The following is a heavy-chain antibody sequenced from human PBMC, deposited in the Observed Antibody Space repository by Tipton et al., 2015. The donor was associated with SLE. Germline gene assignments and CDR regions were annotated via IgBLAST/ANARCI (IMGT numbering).Heavy chain of an antibody. Sequence: LRLSCAVYDGSFSGYCWSWIRQPPGKGLEWIGEINHSGTTNYDPSLKSRVTISVDTSKNQFSLKLSSVTAADTAVYYCARDPFRGLVVAASAYWGQGTLVTVSS. CDR2: INHSGTT. V-gene: IGHV4-34*01. J-gene: IGHJ4*02. CDR3: ARDPFRGLVVAASAY. CDR1: DGSFSGYC. D-gene: IGHD6-19*01.